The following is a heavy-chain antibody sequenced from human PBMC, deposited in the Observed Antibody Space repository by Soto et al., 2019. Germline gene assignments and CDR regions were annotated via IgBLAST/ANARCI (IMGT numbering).Heavy chain of an antibody. CDR3: ARVVYDSSGYYYGGSIWFDP. CDR2: ISGTGGGT. Sequence: GGSLRLSCAASGFTFSNYAMSWVRQAPGKGLEWVSAISGTGGGTSYADSVKGRFTISRDNAKNTLYLQMNSLRAEDTAVYYCARVVYDSSGYYYGGSIWFDPWGQGTLVTVSS. V-gene: IGHV3-23*01. CDR1: GFTFSNYA. D-gene: IGHD3-22*01. J-gene: IGHJ5*02.